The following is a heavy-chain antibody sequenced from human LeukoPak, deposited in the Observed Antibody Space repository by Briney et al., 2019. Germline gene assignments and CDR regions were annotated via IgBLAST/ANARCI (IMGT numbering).Heavy chain of an antibody. CDR2: INPSGGST. CDR1: GYTFTSYY. Sequence: ASVKVSCKASGYTFTSYYMHWVRQAPGQGLEWMGIINPSGGSTNYAQNFQGRVTMTRDMSTSTVYMELSSLRSEDTAVYYCAREAVTIFALVRTQTTKSPHRFDPWGQGTLVTVSS. D-gene: IGHD3/OR15-3a*01. V-gene: IGHV1-46*01. CDR3: AREAVTIFALVRTQTTKSPHRFDP. J-gene: IGHJ5*02.